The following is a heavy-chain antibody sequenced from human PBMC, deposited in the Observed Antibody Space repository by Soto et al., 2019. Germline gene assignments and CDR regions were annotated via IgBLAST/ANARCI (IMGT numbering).Heavy chain of an antibody. CDR1: GFTFAAYA. CDR3: AKDQTPQWLLQTSYYYYGMDA. V-gene: IGHV3-9*01. CDR2: IRWNSGSI. D-gene: IGHD6-19*01. Sequence: SLRLSWAASGFTFAAYAMHWVRQAPGRGLGWVSGIRWNSGSIDYADSVKGRITITRDNAKNPLYLQMNSLRAEDTALYYCAKDQTPQWLLQTSYYYYGMDAWGQGTTVTVSS. J-gene: IGHJ6*02.